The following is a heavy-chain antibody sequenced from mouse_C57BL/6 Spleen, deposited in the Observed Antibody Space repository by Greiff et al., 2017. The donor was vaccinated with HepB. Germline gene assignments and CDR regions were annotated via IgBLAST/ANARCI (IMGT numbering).Heavy chain of an antibody. CDR2: IDPETGGT. Sequence: VQLQQSGAELVRPGASVTLSCKASGSTFTDYEMHWVKQTPVHGLEWIGAIDPETGGTAYNQKFKGKAILTADKSSSTAYMELRSLTSEDSAVYYCGVEDAMDYWGQGTSVTVSS. J-gene: IGHJ4*01. CDR1: GSTFTDYE. D-gene: IGHD1-1*01. V-gene: IGHV1-15*01. CDR3: GVEDAMDY.